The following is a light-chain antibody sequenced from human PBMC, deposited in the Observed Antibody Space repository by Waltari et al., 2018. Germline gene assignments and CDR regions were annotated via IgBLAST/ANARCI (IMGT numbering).Light chain of an antibody. J-gene: IGKJ5*01. CDR1: QSINKY. CDR2: AAS. V-gene: IGKV1-39*01. Sequence: DIQMTQSPSSLSASVGDKVTITCRASQSINKYLNWYQHKPGKAPKLLIYAASSLYSGVPSRFSGSGSGTDFTLTISSLQPEDFATYYCQQTSTTPQNSFGQGTRLDIK. CDR3: QQTSTTPQNS.